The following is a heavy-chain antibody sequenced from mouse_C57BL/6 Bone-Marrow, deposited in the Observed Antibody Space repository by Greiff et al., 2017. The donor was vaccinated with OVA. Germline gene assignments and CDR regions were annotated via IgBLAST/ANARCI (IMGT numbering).Heavy chain of an antibody. CDR1: GFNIKDDY. CDR2: IDPVNGDS. J-gene: IGHJ2*01. Sequence: EVQLQQSGAELVRPGASVKLSCTASGFNIKDDYMHWVKQRPEQGLEWIGWIDPVNGDSEYASKFKGKATITADTSSNTAYLQRSSLTSEDTAVYYGTWRYFDYWGQGTTLTVSS. CDR3: TWRYFDY. V-gene: IGHV14-4*01.